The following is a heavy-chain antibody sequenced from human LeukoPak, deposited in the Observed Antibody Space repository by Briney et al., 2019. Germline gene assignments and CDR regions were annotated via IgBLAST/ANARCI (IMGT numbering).Heavy chain of an antibody. J-gene: IGHJ4*02. D-gene: IGHD2-15*01. Sequence: GESLKISCKGSGYSFTSYWIGWVRQKPGKGLEWMGMIYPGDADTIYSPSFQGQVTISADKSISTGYLQWGSLKASDTAMYYCARWDCSGGSCYSIYWGQGTLVTVSS. CDR3: ARWDCSGGSCYSIY. CDR1: GYSFTSYW. V-gene: IGHV5-51*01. CDR2: IYPGDADT.